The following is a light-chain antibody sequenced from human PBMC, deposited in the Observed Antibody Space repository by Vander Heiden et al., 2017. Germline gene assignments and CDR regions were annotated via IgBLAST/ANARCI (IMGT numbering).Light chain of an antibody. CDR2: DDS. CDR1: NIGRES. J-gene: IGLJ2*01. Sequence: SYVLTQPPSVSVAAGQTARITCGGNNIGRESVHWYQQKPGQAPVLVVYDDSDRPSGIPERFSGSNSGNTATLTISRVEAGDESDYYCQVWHSGTDHLVFGGGTKLTVL. V-gene: IGLV3-21*02. CDR3: QVWHSGTDHLV.